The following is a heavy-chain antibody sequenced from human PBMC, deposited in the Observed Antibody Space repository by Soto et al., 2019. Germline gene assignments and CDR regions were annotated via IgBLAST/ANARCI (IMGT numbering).Heavy chain of an antibody. V-gene: IGHV3-7*03. D-gene: IGHD2-15*01. CDR1: GFTFSSYW. Sequence: GGSLRLSCAASGFTFSSYWMSWVRQAPGKGLEWVGNIKQDGSEKYYVDSVKGRFTISRDNAKNSLYLQMNSLRAEDTAVYYCARDEVGYCSGGSCHYGMDVWGQGTTVTVSS. CDR3: ARDEVGYCSGGSCHYGMDV. CDR2: IKQDGSEK. J-gene: IGHJ6*02.